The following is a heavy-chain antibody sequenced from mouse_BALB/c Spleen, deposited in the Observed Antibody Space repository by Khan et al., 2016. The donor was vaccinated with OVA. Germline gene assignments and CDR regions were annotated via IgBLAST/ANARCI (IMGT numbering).Heavy chain of an antibody. CDR1: GYTFTDYS. CDR2: INTETGEP. J-gene: IGHJ4*01. V-gene: IGHV9-2-1*01. CDR3: SSSDFDTLDS. D-gene: IGHD2-4*01. Sequence: LVESGPELKKPGETVKISCKASGYTFTDYSMHWVKQAPGKGLKWMGWINTETGEPTYADDFKGRFAFSLATSATTAYLQINNLKNEDTATYFCSSSDFDTLDSWGHGTSVTVSA.